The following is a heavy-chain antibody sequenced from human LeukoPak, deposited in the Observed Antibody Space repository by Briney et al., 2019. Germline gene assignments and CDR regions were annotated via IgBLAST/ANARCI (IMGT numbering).Heavy chain of an antibody. D-gene: IGHD3-3*01. V-gene: IGHV3-48*03. J-gene: IGHJ4*02. CDR2: ISSSGSTI. CDR3: ARGVITIFGVVDY. Sequence: PGGSLRLSCAASGFTFSSYEMNWVRQARGKGLEWVSYISSSGSTIYYADSVKGRFTISRDNAKNSLYLQMNSLRAEDTAVYYCARGVITIFGVVDYWGQGTLVTVSS. CDR1: GFTFSSYE.